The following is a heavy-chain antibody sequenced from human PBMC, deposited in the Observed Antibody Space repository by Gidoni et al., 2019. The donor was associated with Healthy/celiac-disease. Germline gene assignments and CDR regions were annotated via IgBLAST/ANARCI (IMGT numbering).Heavy chain of an antibody. J-gene: IGHJ4*02. V-gene: IGHV4-39*01. CDR2: IYYSGST. Sequence: RSIYYSGSTYYNPSLKSRVTISVDTSKNQFSLKLSSVTAADTAVYYCARSSTTVVTPDYFDYWGQGTLVTVSS. CDR3: ARSSTTVVTPDYFDY. D-gene: IGHD4-17*01.